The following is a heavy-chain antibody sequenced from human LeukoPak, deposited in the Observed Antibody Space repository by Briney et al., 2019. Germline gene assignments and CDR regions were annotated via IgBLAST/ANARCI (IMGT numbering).Heavy chain of an antibody. CDR2: IIPIFGTA. J-gene: IGHJ5*02. D-gene: IGHD3-3*01. Sequence: ASVKVSCKASGGTFSSYAISWVRQAPGQGLEWMGGIIPIFGTANYAQKFQGRVTITADESTSTAYMELSSLRSEDTAVYYCARDRQLRSGWFDPWGQGTLVTVSS. CDR3: ARDRQLRSGWFDP. V-gene: IGHV1-69*13. CDR1: GGTFSSYA.